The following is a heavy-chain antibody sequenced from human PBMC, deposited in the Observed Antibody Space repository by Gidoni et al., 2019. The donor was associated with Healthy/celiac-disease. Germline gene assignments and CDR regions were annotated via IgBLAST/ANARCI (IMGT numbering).Heavy chain of an antibody. V-gene: IGHV1-69*01. D-gene: IGHD2-15*01. CDR2: IIPIFGTA. Sequence: QVQLVQSGAEVKKRGSSVKVSCKASGRTFSSYAIRWVRQAPGQGLEWMGGIIPIFGTANYAQKFQGRVTITADESTSTAYMELSSLRSEDTAVYYCANGPYCSGGSCYRAGKGFFDYWGQGTLVTVSS. CDR1: GRTFSSYA. J-gene: IGHJ4*02. CDR3: ANGPYCSGGSCYRAGKGFFDY.